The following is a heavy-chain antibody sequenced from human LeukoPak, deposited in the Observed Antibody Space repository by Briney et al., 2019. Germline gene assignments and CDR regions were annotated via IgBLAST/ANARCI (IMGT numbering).Heavy chain of an antibody. CDR1: GGSMSSYY. CDR2: IYYSGNT. D-gene: IGHD3-22*01. V-gene: IGHV4-59*01. Sequence: SETLSLTCTVSGGSMSSYYWSWIRQPPGKRLEWIGYIYYSGNTNSNPSLTSRVTISVDTSKNQFSLNLSSVTAADTAVYYCARVRDRSLNNWFDPWGQGTLATVSS. CDR3: ARVRDRSLNNWFDP. J-gene: IGHJ5*02.